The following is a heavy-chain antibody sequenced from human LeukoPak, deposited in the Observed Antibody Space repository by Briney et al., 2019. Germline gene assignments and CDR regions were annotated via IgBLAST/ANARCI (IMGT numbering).Heavy chain of an antibody. J-gene: IGHJ4*02. Sequence: PSETLSLTCTVSGDSISSRNYYWGWIRQPPGKGLEWIGNIYYGGSTYYNPSLKSRVTISVDTSKNQFSLRLSSLTAADTAGYYCARDDRQLAAFDYWGQGTLVTVSS. D-gene: IGHD6-6*01. CDR2: IYYGGST. CDR1: GDSISSRNYY. CDR3: ARDDRQLAAFDY. V-gene: IGHV4-39*07.